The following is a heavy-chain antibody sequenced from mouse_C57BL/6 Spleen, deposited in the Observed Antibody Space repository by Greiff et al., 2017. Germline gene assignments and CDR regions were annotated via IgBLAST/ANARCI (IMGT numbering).Heavy chain of an antibody. CDR1: GFTFSSYT. V-gene: IGHV5-9*01. CDR2: ISGGGGNT. Sequence: DVKLVESGGGLVKPGGSLKLSCAASGFTFSSYTMSWVRQTPEKRLEWVATISGGGGNTYYPDSVMGRFTLSRDNAKNTLYLQRSSLRSEDTALYYCARRGTTVVDGAMDYWGQGTSVTVSS. J-gene: IGHJ4*01. CDR3: ARRGTTVVDGAMDY. D-gene: IGHD1-1*01.